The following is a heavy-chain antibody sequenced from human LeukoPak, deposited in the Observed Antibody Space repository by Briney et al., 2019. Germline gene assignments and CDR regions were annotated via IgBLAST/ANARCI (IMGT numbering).Heavy chain of an antibody. V-gene: IGHV4-38-2*02. CDR2: IYYSGST. Sequence: LRLSCAASGFTFSDYYMSWIRQAPGKGLEWIGSIYYSGSTYYNPSLKSRVTISVDTSKNQFSLKLSSVTAADTAVYYCARDPNSSGSGSQFDYWGQGTLVTVSS. CDR3: ARDPNSSGSGSQFDY. J-gene: IGHJ4*02. CDR1: GFTFSDYY. D-gene: IGHD3-10*01.